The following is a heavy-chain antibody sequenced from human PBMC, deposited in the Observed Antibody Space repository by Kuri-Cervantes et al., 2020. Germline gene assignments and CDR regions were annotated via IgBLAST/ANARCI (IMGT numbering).Heavy chain of an antibody. CDR1: GFTFSNAG. CDR3: ARDLQLGGFQSDY. V-gene: IGHV3-21*03. Sequence: GESLKISCAASGFTFSNAGMNWVRQAPGKGLEWASSIGSSSTYIYYADSVKGRFTISRDNAKSSLYLQMNSLRAEDTAVYYCARDLQLGGFQSDYWGQGALVTVSS. CDR2: IGSSSTYI. D-gene: IGHD6-6*01. J-gene: IGHJ4*02.